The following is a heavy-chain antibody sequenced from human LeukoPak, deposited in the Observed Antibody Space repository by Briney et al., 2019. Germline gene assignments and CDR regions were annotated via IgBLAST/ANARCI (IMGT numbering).Heavy chain of an antibody. V-gene: IGHV4-59*08. Sequence: PGGSLRLSCAASGFTFSSYAMSWIRQPPGKGLEWIGYIYSSGNTNYKSPLKSRVTISGDTSKNQISLKLSSVTAADTAVYYCARHAENGYDRFDNWGQGTLVTVSS. CDR3: ARHAENGYDRFDN. CDR2: IYSSGNT. J-gene: IGHJ4*02. D-gene: IGHD5-12*01. CDR1: GFTFSSYA.